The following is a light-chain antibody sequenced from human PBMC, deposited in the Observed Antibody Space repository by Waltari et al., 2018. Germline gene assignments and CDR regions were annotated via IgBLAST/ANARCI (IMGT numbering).Light chain of an antibody. CDR2: DAS. CDR3: QKYGSTPRP. Sequence: EIVLTQSPGTLSLSPGERASLSCRASQIIRTSYLAWYQQKPGQAPRLLIDDASRRATGIPDRFSGSGSGTDFTLTISRLEPEDFAVYYCQKYGSTPRPFGGGTKVEIK. CDR1: QIIRTSY. J-gene: IGKJ4*01. V-gene: IGKV3-20*01.